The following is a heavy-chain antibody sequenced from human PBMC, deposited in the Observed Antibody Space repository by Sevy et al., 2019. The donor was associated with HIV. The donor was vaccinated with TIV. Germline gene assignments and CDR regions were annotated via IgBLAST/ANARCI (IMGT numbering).Heavy chain of an antibody. CDR1: GFSLSDYS. J-gene: IGHJ1*01. CDR2: ISYDGSNK. Sequence: GGSLRLSCAASGFSLSDYSMHWVRQAPGKGLEWVATISYDGSNKHYADSVKGRFTLSRDNSKNSLFLQMNSLRAEDTAVYYCALERLSSNVAEYFQNWGQGPLVTVSS. D-gene: IGHD1-1*01. V-gene: IGHV3-30-3*01. CDR3: ALERLSSNVAEYFQN.